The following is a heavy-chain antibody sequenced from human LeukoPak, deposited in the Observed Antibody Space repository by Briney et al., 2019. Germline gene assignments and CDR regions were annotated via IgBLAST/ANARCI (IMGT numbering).Heavy chain of an antibody. CDR1: GYTFISYY. V-gene: IGHV1-46*01. Sequence: ASVKVSCTASGYTFISYYMHWVRQAPGQGLEWMGIINPSGGSTSYAQKFQGRVTMTRDTSTSTVYMELSSLRSEDTAVYYCARGRDITTVVVEYYFDYWGQGTLVTVSS. D-gene: IGHD3-10*01. CDR2: INPSGGST. J-gene: IGHJ4*02. CDR3: ARGRDITTVVVEYYFDY.